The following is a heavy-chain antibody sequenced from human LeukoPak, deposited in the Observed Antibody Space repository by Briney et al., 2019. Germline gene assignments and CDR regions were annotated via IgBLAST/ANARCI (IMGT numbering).Heavy chain of an antibody. CDR1: GFNFSSYS. Sequence: GGSLRLSCAGSGFNFSSYSMSWVRQAPWKGLEFVSSISSSSSFIYYADSVKGRFTISRDNAKKSLSLQMNSLRAEDTAVYFCAKEGRGAFDCWGQGALVTVSS. V-gene: IGHV3-21*01. CDR2: ISSSSSFI. D-gene: IGHD3-10*01. CDR3: AKEGRGAFDC. J-gene: IGHJ4*02.